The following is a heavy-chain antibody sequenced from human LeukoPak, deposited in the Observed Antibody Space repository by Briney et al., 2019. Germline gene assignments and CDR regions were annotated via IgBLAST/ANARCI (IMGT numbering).Heavy chain of an antibody. CDR3: ARDLTMVRGVTFDP. Sequence: GGSLRLSCAASGFPFSTYVMHWVRQAPGKGLEWVSYISSSGSTIYYADSVKGRFTISRDNAKNSLYLQMNSLRAEDTAVYYCARDLTMVRGVTFDPWGQGTLVTVSS. J-gene: IGHJ5*02. V-gene: IGHV3-48*04. D-gene: IGHD3-10*01. CDR1: GFPFSTYV. CDR2: ISSSGSTI.